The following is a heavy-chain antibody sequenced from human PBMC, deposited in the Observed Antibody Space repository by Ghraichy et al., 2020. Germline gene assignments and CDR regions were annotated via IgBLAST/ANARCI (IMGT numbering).Heavy chain of an antibody. J-gene: IGHJ6*02. CDR2: ISSSGSTI. V-gene: IGHV3-48*03. CDR1: GFTFSSYE. D-gene: IGHD4-11*01. Sequence: GVLRLSCAASGFTFSSYEMNWVRQAPGKGLEWVSYISSSGSTIYYADSVKGRFTISRDNAKNSLYLQMNSLRAEDTAVYYCARDRGLQGHYYYGMDVWGQGTTVTVSS. CDR3: ARDRGLQGHYYYGMDV.